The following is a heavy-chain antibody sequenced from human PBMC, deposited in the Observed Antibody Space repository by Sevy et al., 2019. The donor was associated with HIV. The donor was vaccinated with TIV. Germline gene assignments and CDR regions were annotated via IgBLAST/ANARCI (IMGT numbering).Heavy chain of an antibody. CDR2: ISSSSSYI. V-gene: IGHV3-21*01. J-gene: IGHJ6*02. CDR3: ARVTTRVIYYYYGMDV. CDR1: GFTFSSYS. Sequence: GGSLRLSCAASGFTFSSYSMNWVRQAPGKGLELVSSISSSSSYIYYADSVKGRLTISRDNAKNSLYLQMNSLRSDDTAVYYCARVTTRVIYYYYGMDVWGQGTTVTVSS. D-gene: IGHD4-4*01.